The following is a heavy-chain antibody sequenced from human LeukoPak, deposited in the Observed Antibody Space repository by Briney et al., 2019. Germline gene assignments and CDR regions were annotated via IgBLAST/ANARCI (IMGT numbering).Heavy chain of an antibody. CDR2: IKQDGSEK. CDR3: TRSLDE. J-gene: IGHJ4*02. V-gene: IGHV3-7*01. D-gene: IGHD3-16*01. CDR1: GFTFTTYW. Sequence: GGSLRLSCAASGFTFTTYWMTWVRQAPGKGLEWVANIKQDGSEKKCLDSVKGRFTISRDNAQNSLYLQMNSLRVEDTAVYYCTRSLDEWGQGTLVTVSS.